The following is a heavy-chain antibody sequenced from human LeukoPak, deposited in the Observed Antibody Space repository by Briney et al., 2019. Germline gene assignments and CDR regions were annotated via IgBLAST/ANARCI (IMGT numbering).Heavy chain of an antibody. V-gene: IGHV1-8*01. J-gene: IGHJ4*02. CDR2: MNPNSGNT. Sequence: ASVKVSCKASGYTFTSYDINWVRQATGQGLEWMGWMNPNSGNTGYAQKFQGRVTMTRNTSISTACMELSSLRSEDTAVYYCATYSSSWYADYWGQGTLVTVSS. D-gene: IGHD6-13*01. CDR3: ATYSSSWYADY. CDR1: GYTFTSYD.